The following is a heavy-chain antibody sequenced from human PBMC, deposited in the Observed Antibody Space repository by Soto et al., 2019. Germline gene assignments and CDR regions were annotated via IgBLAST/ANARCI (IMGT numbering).Heavy chain of an antibody. CDR2: IYYSGST. V-gene: IGHV4-59*01. CDR1: GGSISSYY. CDR3: ARVGGKYSSGSYDY. D-gene: IGHD6-19*01. J-gene: IGHJ4*02. Sequence: SDTLSLTCSVSGGSISSYYWSWIRQPPGKGLEWIGYIYYSGSTNYNPSLKSRVTISVDTSKNQFSLKLSSVTAADTAVYYCARVGGKYSSGSYDYWGQGTLVTVSS.